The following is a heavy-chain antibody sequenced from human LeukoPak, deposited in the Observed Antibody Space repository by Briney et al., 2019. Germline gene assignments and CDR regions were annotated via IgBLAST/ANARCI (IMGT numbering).Heavy chain of an antibody. J-gene: IGHJ4*02. D-gene: IGHD3-22*01. CDR1: GFTFSSYS. CDR2: ISSSSYI. Sequence: GGSLRLSCAASGFTFSSYSMNWVRQAPGKGLEWVSSISSSSYIYYADSVKGRFTISRDNAKNSLYLQMNSLRAEDTAVYYCARETGGYYYDSSGYPLGGYFDYWGQGTLVTVSS. V-gene: IGHV3-21*01. CDR3: ARETGGYYYDSSGYPLGGYFDY.